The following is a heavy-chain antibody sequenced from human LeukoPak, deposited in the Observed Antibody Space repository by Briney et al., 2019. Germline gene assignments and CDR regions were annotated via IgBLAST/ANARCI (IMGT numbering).Heavy chain of an antibody. J-gene: IGHJ3*02. CDR2: IIPIFGST. D-gene: IGHD5-24*01. CDR1: GYTFTNYG. CDR3: ARGPWLQSQAFDI. V-gene: IGHV1-69*13. Sequence: ASVKVSCKASGYTFTNYGISWVRQAPGQGLEWMGVIIPIFGSTNDAQKFQGRVTITADESTSTAYMEVSSLRSEDAAMYYCARGPWLQSQAFDIWGQGTMVTVSS.